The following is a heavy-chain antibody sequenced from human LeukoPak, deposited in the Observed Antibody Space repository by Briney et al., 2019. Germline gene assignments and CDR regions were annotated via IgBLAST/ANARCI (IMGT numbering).Heavy chain of an antibody. V-gene: IGHV3-23*01. D-gene: IGHD3-22*01. CDR1: GFTFSSYT. CDR2: ISDPHSGSET. J-gene: IGHJ3*02. CDR3: AKGGSITMMVVTPDAFDI. Sequence: GGSLRLSCAASGFTFSSYTMNWVRQALGQGLEWVSTISDPHSGSETHYADSVKGRFTISRDNSKNTVYLQMNSLRADDTAVYYCAKGGSITMMVVTPDAFDIWGQGTMVTVSS.